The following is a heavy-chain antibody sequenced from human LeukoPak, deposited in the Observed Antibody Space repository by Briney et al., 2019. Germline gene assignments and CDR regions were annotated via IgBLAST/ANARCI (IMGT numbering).Heavy chain of an antibody. Sequence: PGGSLRLSCAASGFTFSSYGMHWVRQAPGKGLEWVAVISYDGSNKYYADSVKGRFTISRDNSKNTLYLQMNSLRAEDTAVYYCAKLETTVTQDDAFDIWGQGTMVTVSS. CDR3: AKLETTVTQDDAFDI. D-gene: IGHD4-17*01. V-gene: IGHV3-30*19. CDR1: GFTFSSYG. CDR2: ISYDGSNK. J-gene: IGHJ3*02.